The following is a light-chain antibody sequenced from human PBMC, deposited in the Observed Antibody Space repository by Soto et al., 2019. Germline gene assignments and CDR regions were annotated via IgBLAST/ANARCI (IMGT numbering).Light chain of an antibody. V-gene: IGLV1-40*01. Sequence: QSVLTQPPSVTGAPGQSVTISCTRSSSNIGAGYDVHWYQQLPGTAPKLLIYGNSNRPSGVPDRFSGSKSGTSASLAITGLQAEDEADYCCQSYDSSLSALFGGGTQLTVL. J-gene: IGLJ2*01. CDR3: QSYDSSLSAL. CDR1: SSNIGAGYD. CDR2: GNS.